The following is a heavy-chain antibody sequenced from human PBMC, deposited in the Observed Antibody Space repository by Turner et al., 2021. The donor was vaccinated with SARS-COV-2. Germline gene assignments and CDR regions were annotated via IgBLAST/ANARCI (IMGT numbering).Heavy chain of an antibody. J-gene: IGHJ1*01. Sequence: EAQLVESGGGLVKPGGSRRVSCAASGFTSSTDAMSWVRQAPGKGLEWVSAITGTSGRAGSTFYADSVKGLFTISRDNSENTLYLQMDSLRVEDTAIYYCANVERYTSDYLWGQGTLVTVSS. CDR3: ANVERYTSDYL. D-gene: IGHD5-18*01. CDR1: GFTSSTDA. V-gene: IGHV3-23*04. CDR2: ITGTSGRAGST.